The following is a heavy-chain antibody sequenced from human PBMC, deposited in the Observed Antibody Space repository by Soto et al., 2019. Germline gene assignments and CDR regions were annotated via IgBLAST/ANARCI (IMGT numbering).Heavy chain of an antibody. Sequence: PGGSLRLSCAASGFTFSDYYMSWIRQAPGKGLEWVSYISSSGSTIYYADSVKGRFTISRDNAKNSLYLQMNSLRAEDTAVYYCARDHLTTDSPYCYYSYGMDVWGQGTTVTVSS. J-gene: IGHJ6*02. CDR3: ARDHLTTDSPYCYYSYGMDV. CDR1: GFTFSDYY. CDR2: ISSSGSTI. V-gene: IGHV3-11*01. D-gene: IGHD4-4*01.